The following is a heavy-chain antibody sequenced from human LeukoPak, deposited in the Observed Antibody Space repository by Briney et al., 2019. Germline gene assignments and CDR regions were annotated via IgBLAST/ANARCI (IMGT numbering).Heavy chain of an antibody. CDR1: GFTVSSNY. CDR2: IYSGGST. D-gene: IGHD3-22*01. V-gene: IGHV3-53*05. CDR3: AREDQGYYYDSSGLDY. Sequence: PGGSLRLSCAASGFTVSSNYMSWVRQAPGKGLEWVSVIYSGGSTYYADSVKGRFTISRDNSKNTLYLQMNSLRAEDTAVYYCAREDQGYYYDSSGLDYWGQGTLVTVSS. J-gene: IGHJ4*02.